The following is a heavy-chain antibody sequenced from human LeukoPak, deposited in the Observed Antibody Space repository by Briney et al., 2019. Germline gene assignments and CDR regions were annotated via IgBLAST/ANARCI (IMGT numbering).Heavy chain of an antibody. CDR2: IHPGDSDT. V-gene: IGHV5-51*01. CDR1: GYSFTNYW. Sequence: GESLKISCKGSGYSFTNYWIGWVRQMPGKGLEWMGIIHPGDSDTRYSPSFQGQVTISVDKSIRTAYLQWNILKASDTAMYFCTLGPGGSGSRVDYWGQGTLVTVSS. J-gene: IGHJ4*02. D-gene: IGHD3-10*01. CDR3: TLGPGGSGSRVDY.